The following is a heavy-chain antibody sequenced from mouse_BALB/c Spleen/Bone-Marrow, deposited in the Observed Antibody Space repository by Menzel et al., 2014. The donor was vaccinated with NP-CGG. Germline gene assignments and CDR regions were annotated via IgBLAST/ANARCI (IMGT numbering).Heavy chain of an antibody. D-gene: IGHD2-1*01. CDR3: ARGGNFAWFAY. V-gene: IGHV5-17*02. CDR1: GFIFSSFG. CDR2: ISSGSSTI. Sequence: EVQLVESGGGLVQPGGSRKLSCAASGFIFSSFGMHWVRQAPEKGLEWVAYISSGSSTIYYADTVKGRFTISRDNPKNTLFLQMTSLRSEDTAMYYCARGGNFAWFAYWGQGTLVTVSA. J-gene: IGHJ3*01.